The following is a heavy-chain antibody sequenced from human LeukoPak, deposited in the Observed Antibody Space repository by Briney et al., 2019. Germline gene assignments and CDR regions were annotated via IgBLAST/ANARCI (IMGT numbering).Heavy chain of an antibody. J-gene: IGHJ1*01. V-gene: IGHV3-23*01. CDR2: ISGSGGST. CDR3: AKDYSNKLPFQH. D-gene: IGHD6-13*01. Sequence: GGSLGLSCAASGFTFSSYAMSWVRQAPGKGLEWVSGISGSGGSTYYAGSVKGRFTISRDNSKNTLYLQMNSLRAEDTAVYYCAKDYSNKLPFQHWGQGTLVTVSS. CDR1: GFTFSSYA.